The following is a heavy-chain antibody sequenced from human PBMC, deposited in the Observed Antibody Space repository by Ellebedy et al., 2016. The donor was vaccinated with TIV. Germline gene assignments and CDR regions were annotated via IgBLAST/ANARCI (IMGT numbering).Heavy chain of an antibody. Sequence: GESLKISCAASGFTFNSYGIGWVRQAPGEGLEWVSYISSSSTSIYYADSVKGRFTISRDNAKNSLWLQMNSLRAEDTAVYYCARDMGRWLQFLGYWGQGTLVTVSS. J-gene: IGHJ4*02. CDR2: ISSSSTSI. CDR3: ARDMGRWLQFLGY. V-gene: IGHV3-48*04. D-gene: IGHD5-24*01. CDR1: GFTFNSYG.